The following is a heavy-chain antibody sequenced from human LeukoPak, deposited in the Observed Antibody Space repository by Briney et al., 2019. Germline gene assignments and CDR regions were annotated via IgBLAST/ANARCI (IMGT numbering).Heavy chain of an antibody. V-gene: IGHV1-69*01. CDR3: AKGSYYDSSGSFYFDY. CDR1: GGTFSSYA. J-gene: IGHJ4*02. D-gene: IGHD3-22*01. CDR2: IIPIFGTA. Sequence: SVKVSCKASGGTFSSYAISWVRQAPGQGLEWMGGIIPIFGTANYAQKFQGRVTITADESTSTAYMELSSLRSEDTAAYYCAKGSYYDSSGSFYFDYWGQGTLVTVSS.